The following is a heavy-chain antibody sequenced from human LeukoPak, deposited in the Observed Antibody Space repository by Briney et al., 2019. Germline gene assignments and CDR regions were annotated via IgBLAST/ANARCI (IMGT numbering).Heavy chain of an antibody. CDR1: GFTVSTNY. J-gene: IGHJ2*01. V-gene: IGHV3-53*01. CDR2: LYSGSST. Sequence: GGSLRLSCAASGFTVSTNYMNWVRQAPGKGLEGFSILYSGSSTYYADSVEGRFIVSRDSSKNTLSLQMNDLRAEDTAVYYCARVGDHFHWYLDLWGRGTLVTVSS. D-gene: IGHD3-3*02. CDR3: ARVGDHFHWYLDL.